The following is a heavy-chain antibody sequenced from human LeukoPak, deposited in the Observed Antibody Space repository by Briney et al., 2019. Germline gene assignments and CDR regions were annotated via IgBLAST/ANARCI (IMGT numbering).Heavy chain of an antibody. J-gene: IGHJ6*02. CDR2: ISGSGGYT. D-gene: IGHD5-12*01. CDR1: GFTFSSFG. Sequence: PGGSLRLSCAASGFTFSSFGMSWVRQAPGKGLEWVSGISGSGGYTYYADSVKGRFTISRDNSKSTLYLQMTSLRAEDTAVYYCATPVATSDYYYYGVDVWGQGTTVTVSS. V-gene: IGHV3-23*01. CDR3: ATPVATSDYYYYGVDV.